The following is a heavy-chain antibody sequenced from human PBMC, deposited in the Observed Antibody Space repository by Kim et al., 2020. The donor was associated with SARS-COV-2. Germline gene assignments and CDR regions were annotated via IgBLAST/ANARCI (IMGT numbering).Heavy chain of an antibody. CDR2: IWYDGSNK. D-gene: IGHD2-2*01. CDR1: GFTFSSYG. V-gene: IGHV3-33*01. Sequence: GGSLRLSCAASGFTFSSYGMHWVRQAPGKGLEWVAVIWYDGSNKYYADSVKGRFTISRDNSKNTLYLQMNSLRAEDTAVYYCAREGVVAAATGLDIWGQGTMVTVSS. J-gene: IGHJ3*02. CDR3: AREGVVAAATGLDI.